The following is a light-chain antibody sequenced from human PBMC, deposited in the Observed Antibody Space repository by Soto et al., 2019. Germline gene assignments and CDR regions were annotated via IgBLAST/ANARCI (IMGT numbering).Light chain of an antibody. CDR2: AAS. CDR1: QSVSSAY. CDR3: QQYGSSSTWP. V-gene: IGKV3-20*01. J-gene: IGKJ1*01. Sequence: EIVLTQSPGTLSLSPGERATLSCRASQSVSSAYLAWYQHKPGQPPTLLIYAASSRVTGIPDRFSGSGSGPYFALTIRRLEPEDFAVYYCQQYGSSSTWPFGQGTKVEIK.